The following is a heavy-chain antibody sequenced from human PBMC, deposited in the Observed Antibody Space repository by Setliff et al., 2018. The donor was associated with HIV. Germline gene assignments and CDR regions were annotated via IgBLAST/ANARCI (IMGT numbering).Heavy chain of an antibody. CDR2: IIPIFGTA. V-gene: IGHV1-69*05. D-gene: IGHD1-26*01. CDR1: GGTFSSYA. CDR3: ARARWSEREDDAFDI. J-gene: IGHJ3*02. Sequence: GASVKVSCKASGGTFSSYAISWVRQAPGQGLEWMGGIIPIFGTANYAQKFQGRVTITTDESTSTAYMELSSLRSEDTAVYYCARARWSEREDDAFDIWGQGTMVTVSS.